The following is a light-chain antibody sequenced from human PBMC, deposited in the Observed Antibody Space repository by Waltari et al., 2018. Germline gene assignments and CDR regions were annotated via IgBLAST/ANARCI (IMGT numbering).Light chain of an antibody. Sequence: DIQMTQSPSTLSASVGDSVTITCRASQSISSWLAWYQQKPGKAPKLLIYKSSSLESGVPSRFSGSGSGTEFTLTISSLQPDDFAVYHCHQYGSSPHTFGGGTKVEIE. CDR2: KSS. CDR1: QSISSW. CDR3: HQYGSSPHT. V-gene: IGKV1-5*03. J-gene: IGKJ4*01.